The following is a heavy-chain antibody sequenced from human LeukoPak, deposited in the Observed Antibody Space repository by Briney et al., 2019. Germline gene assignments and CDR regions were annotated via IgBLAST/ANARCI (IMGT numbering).Heavy chain of an antibody. J-gene: IGHJ6*03. CDR2: IYSGGST. V-gene: IGHV3-53*01. CDR1: GFTVSSNY. Sequence: PGGSLRLSCAASGFTVSSNYMSWVRQAPRKGLEWVSVIYSGGSTYYADSVKGRFTISRDNSKNTLYLQMNSLRAEDTAVYYCARVRRFYYYMDVWAKGTTVTVSS. CDR3: ARVRRFYYYMDV.